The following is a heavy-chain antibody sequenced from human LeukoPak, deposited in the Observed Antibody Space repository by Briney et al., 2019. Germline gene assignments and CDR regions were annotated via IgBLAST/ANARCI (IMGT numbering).Heavy chain of an antibody. CDR3: ARKRANPYYYYYMDV. J-gene: IGHJ6*03. V-gene: IGHV7-4-1*02. CDR1: GYTLTSYY. CDR2: INTNTGNP. Sequence: ASVKVSCKASGYTLTSYYMHWVRQAPGQGLEWMGWINTNTGNPTYAQGFTGRFVFSLDTSVSTAYLQISSLKAEDTAVYYCARKRANPYYYYYMDVWGKGTTVTVSS.